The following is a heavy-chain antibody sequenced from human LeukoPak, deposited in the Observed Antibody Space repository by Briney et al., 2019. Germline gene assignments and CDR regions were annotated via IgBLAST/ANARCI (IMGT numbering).Heavy chain of an antibody. D-gene: IGHD3-10*01. CDR2: IWYDGSNK. CDR3: ARLLSSDYYYGMDV. J-gene: IGHJ6*02. Sequence: GGSLRLSCAASGFTFSSYGMHWVRQAPGKGLEWVAVIWYDGSNKYYADSVKGRFTISRDNSKNTLYLQMNSLRAEDTAVYYCARLLSSDYYYGMDVWGQGTTVTVSS. CDR1: GFTFSSYG. V-gene: IGHV3-33*01.